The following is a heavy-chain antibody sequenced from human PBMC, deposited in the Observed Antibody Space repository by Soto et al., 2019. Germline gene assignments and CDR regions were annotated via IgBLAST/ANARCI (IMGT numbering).Heavy chain of an antibody. J-gene: IGHJ5*02. CDR3: ARDNLPIGYCSSTSCSKGPFWFDP. V-gene: IGHV6-1*01. D-gene: IGHD2-2*01. Sequence: QVQLQQSGPGLVKPSQTLSLTCAISGDSVSSNSAAWNWIRQSPSRGLEWLGRTYYRSKWYNDYAVSVKSRITINPDTSKNQFSLQLNSVTPEDTAVYYCARDNLPIGYCSSTSCSKGPFWFDPWGQGTLVTVSS. CDR1: GDSVSSNSAA. CDR2: TYYRSKWYN.